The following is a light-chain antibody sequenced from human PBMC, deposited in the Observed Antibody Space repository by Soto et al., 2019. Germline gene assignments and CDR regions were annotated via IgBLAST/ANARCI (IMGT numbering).Light chain of an antibody. CDR2: GES. CDR3: QQYNNWPWT. Sequence: EIVMTQSPATLSVSPGGRATLSCRASQSISDTLAWYQQKPGQAPRILIHGESTRATGFPDRFSGSGSGTDFTLTISRLQSEDFAVYYCQQYNNWPWTCGQGTKVDI. CDR1: QSISDT. J-gene: IGKJ1*01. V-gene: IGKV3-15*01.